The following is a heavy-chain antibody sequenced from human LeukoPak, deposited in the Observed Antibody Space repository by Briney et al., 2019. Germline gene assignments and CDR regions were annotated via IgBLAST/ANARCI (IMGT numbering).Heavy chain of an antibody. D-gene: IGHD1-14*01. V-gene: IGHV3-23*01. J-gene: IGHJ4*02. CDR1: GFTFSSYA. CDR2: IGNSGGST. Sequence: GGSLRLSCAASGFTFSSYAMSWLRQAPGKGLEWVSTIGNSGGSTYYADSVKGRFTIARDDSENTLFLQMNSLRAEDTAVYYCAKATGYLLWGQGTLVTVFS. CDR3: AKATGYLL.